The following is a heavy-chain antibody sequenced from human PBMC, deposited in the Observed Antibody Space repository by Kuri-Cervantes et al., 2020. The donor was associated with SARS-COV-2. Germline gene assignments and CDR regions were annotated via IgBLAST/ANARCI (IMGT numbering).Heavy chain of an antibody. CDR2: INPNSGGT. V-gene: IGHV1-2*04. D-gene: IGHD3-10*01. Sequence: ASVKVSCKASGYTFSSYYMYWVRQAPGQGLEWMGWINPNSGGTNHAQNFQSWVTMTRDTSISTAYMELSRLRSDDAAVYYCARGMVRGIIPYYYYAMDVWGQGTTVTVSS. CDR3: ARGMVRGIIPYYYYAMDV. J-gene: IGHJ6*02. CDR1: GYTFSSYY.